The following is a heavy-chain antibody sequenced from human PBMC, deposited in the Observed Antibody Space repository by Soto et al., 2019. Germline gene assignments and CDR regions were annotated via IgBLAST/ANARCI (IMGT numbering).Heavy chain of an antibody. V-gene: IGHV3-30-3*01. D-gene: IGHD5-12*01. CDR1: GFTFSSYA. J-gene: IGHJ4*02. CDR2: ISYDGSNK. Sequence: GGSLRLSCAASGFTFSSYAMHWVRQAPGKGLEWVAVISYDGSNKYYADSVKGRSTISRDNSKNTLYLQMNSLRAEDTAVYYCLDGYNYRFDYWGQGTLVTVSS. CDR3: LDGYNYRFDY.